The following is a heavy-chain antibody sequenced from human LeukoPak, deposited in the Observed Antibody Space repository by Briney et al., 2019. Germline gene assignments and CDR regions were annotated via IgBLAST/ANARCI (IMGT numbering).Heavy chain of an antibody. CDR3: ATSLGPLTEY. V-gene: IGHV3-30*03. Sequence: GGSLRLSCAASGFTFSSYGMHWVRQAPGKGLEWVAVISYDGSNKYYADSVKGRFTISRDNSKNTLYLQMNSLRAEDTAVYYCATSLGPLTEYWGQGTLVTVSS. D-gene: IGHD7-27*01. J-gene: IGHJ4*02. CDR2: ISYDGSNK. CDR1: GFTFSSYG.